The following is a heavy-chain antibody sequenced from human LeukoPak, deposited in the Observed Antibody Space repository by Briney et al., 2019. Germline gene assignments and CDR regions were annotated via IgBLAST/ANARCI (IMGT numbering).Heavy chain of an antibody. CDR3: AKGTDTPMATDY. J-gene: IGHJ4*02. V-gene: IGHV3-48*03. CDR1: RFTFSSYE. CDR2: ISGGGSTI. D-gene: IGHD5-18*01. Sequence: GGSLRPSCGASRFTFSSYEMNWVRQAPGKGLEWVAYISGGGSTIYYADSVKGRFTISRDNAKNSLYLQMNSLRAEDTAVYYCAKGTDTPMATDYWGQGTLVTVSS.